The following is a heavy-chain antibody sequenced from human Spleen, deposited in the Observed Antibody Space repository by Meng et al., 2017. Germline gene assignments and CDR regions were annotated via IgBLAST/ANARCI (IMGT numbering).Heavy chain of an antibody. D-gene: IGHD3/OR15-3a*01. CDR3: AREGLGYP. V-gene: IGHV3-21*01. CDR1: CFTFSNYH. Sequence: EVQLVESGGGLVKPGVSLRLSCTASCFTFSNYHMNWVRQAPGKGLEWVSSISSSSSYIYYADSVKGRFTISRDNAKNSLYLQMNSLRAEDTALYYCAREGLGYPWGQGTLVTVSS. CDR2: ISSSSSYI. J-gene: IGHJ5*02.